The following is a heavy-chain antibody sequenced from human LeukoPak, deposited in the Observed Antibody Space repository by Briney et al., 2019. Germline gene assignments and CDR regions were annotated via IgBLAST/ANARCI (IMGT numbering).Heavy chain of an antibody. CDR2: TSYDGSNK. Sequence: GGSLRLSCAASGFTFSSYGMHWVRQAPGKGLEWVAVTSYDGSNKYYADSVKGRFTISRDNSKNALYLQMNSLRAEDTAVYYCAKDRIVTSGYYQLQGYYFDYWGQGTLVTVSS. V-gene: IGHV3-30*18. D-gene: IGHD3-22*01. CDR1: GFTFSSYG. J-gene: IGHJ4*02. CDR3: AKDRIVTSGYYQLQGYYFDY.